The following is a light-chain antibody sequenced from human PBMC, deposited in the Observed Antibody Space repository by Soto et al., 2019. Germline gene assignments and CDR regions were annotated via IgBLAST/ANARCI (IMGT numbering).Light chain of an antibody. J-gene: IGKJ1*01. Sequence: EIVLTQSPGTLSLSPGERATLSCRASQSVSSSYLAWYQQKPGQAPRLLIYDASNRATGSPDRFSASGSATEFTLTISSLLSEDFAVYYCQQYNDWPRTFGQGTKVDIK. CDR1: QSVSSSY. CDR3: QQYNDWPRT. CDR2: DAS. V-gene: IGKV3-15*01.